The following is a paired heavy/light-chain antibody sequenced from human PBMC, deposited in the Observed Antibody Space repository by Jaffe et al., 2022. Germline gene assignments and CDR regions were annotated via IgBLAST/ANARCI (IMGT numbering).Heavy chain of an antibody. D-gene: IGHD4-17*01. CDR2: ISGSGATT. Sequence: EVQLLESGGGLVQPGGSLRLSCAASGFTFSTYTMTWVRQAPGKGLEWVSTISGSGATTYYADSVKGRFTISRDNSKNTLYVQINSLRAEDTAVYYCAKPYGDYEAGRHLHYWGQGTLVTVSS. CDR1: GFTFSTYT. V-gene: IGHV3-23*01. J-gene: IGHJ4*02. CDR3: AKPYGDYEAGRHLHY.
Light chain of an antibody. CDR3: HQYYSTPFT. CDR2: WAS. Sequence: DIVMTQSPDSLAVSLGERATINCKSSQSILYRSNNKNYLAWYQQRPGQPPKLLIYWASTRESGVPDRFSGSASGTDFTLTISSLQAEDVALYYCHQYYSTPFTFGQGTKLEIK. CDR1: QSILYRSNNKNY. V-gene: IGKV4-1*01. J-gene: IGKJ2*01.